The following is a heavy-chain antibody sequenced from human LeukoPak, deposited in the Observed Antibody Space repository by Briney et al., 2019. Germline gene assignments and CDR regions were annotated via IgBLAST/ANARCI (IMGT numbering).Heavy chain of an antibody. CDR2: IHYTGTT. CDR1: SASISSNY. Sequence: SETLSLTCTVSSASISSNYWTWIRQPPGKGLEWIGYIHYTGTTNYNPSLKSRVTISVDTSKNQFSLKLSSVTAADTAVYYCARGREWFGELTGNWFDPWGQGTLVTVSS. V-gene: IGHV4-59*01. D-gene: IGHD3-10*01. CDR3: ARGREWFGELTGNWFDP. J-gene: IGHJ5*02.